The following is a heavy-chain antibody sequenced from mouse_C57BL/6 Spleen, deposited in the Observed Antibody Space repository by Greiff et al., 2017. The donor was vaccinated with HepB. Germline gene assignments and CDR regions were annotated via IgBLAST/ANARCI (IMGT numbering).Heavy chain of an antibody. CDR2: IDPSDSYT. Sequence: QVQLQQPGAELVKPGASVKLSCKASGYTFTSYWMQWVKQRPGQGLEWIGEIDPSDSYTNYNQKFKGKATLTVDTSSSTAYMQLSSLTSEDSAVYYCASLYDGYPWFAYWGQGTLVTVSA. J-gene: IGHJ3*01. CDR1: GYTFTSYW. V-gene: IGHV1-50*01. CDR3: ASLYDGYPWFAY. D-gene: IGHD2-3*01.